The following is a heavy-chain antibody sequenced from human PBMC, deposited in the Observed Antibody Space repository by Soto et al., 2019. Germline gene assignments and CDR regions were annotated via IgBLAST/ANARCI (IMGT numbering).Heavy chain of an antibody. CDR2: ISAYNGNT. CDR1: GYTFTSYG. Sequence: QVQLVQSGAEVKKPGASVKVSCKASGYTFTSYGISWVRQAPGQGLEWMGWISAYNGNTNYAQKLLGRVTMTTDASTSTDYMELTSLRPDETAVYFCARPCYDILTRYYTPGADYYYMDVWGKGTTVTVSS. J-gene: IGHJ6*03. D-gene: IGHD3-9*01. CDR3: ARPCYDILTRYYTPGADYYYMDV. V-gene: IGHV1-18*01.